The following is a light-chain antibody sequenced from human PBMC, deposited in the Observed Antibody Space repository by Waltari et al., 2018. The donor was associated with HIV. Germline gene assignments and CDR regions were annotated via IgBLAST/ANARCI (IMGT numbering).Light chain of an antibody. Sequence: QSALTQPASVSGSPGQSITISCTGTSSDVGSYNLVSWYQQYPGKVPKLMIYEVSKRPSGVSNRFSGSKSGNTASLTISGLQAEDEADYYCCSYAGNSTPFVFGTATKVTVL. CDR3: CSYAGNSTPFV. CDR1: SSDVGSYNL. J-gene: IGLJ1*01. CDR2: EVS. V-gene: IGLV2-23*02.